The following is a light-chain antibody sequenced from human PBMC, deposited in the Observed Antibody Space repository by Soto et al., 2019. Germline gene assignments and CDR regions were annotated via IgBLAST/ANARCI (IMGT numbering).Light chain of an antibody. CDR1: QSVSSSF. CDR3: QQYGSSPRT. V-gene: IGKV3-20*01. Sequence: EIVLTQSPGTLSLSPGERATLSCRASQSVSSSFLAWYQQKPGQAPRLLIYGASSRATGIPDRFSGSGSGTDFTLTISRLEPEEFVVYYCQQYGSSPRTFGPGTKVDI. J-gene: IGKJ3*01. CDR2: GAS.